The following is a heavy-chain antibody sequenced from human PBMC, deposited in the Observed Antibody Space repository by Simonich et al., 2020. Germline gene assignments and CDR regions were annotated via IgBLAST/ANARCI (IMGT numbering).Heavy chain of an antibody. V-gene: IGHV3-23*01. Sequence: GGGLVQPGGSLRLSCAASGFTFSSYAMSWVRQAPGKGLEWVSAFSGSGGSTNYADSVKGRFTISRDNSKNTLDLQMNSLRAEDTAVYYCAKDLGERITMIVVVIDAFDIWGQGTMVTVSS. CDR3: AKDLGERITMIVVVIDAFDI. D-gene: IGHD3-22*01. CDR1: GFTFSSYA. J-gene: IGHJ3*02. CDR2: FSGSGGST.